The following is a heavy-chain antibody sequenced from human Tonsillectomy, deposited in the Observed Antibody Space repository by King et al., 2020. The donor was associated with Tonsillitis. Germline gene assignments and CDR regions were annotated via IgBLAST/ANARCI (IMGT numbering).Heavy chain of an antibody. J-gene: IGHJ4*02. CDR3: AIGARPYSSSSHFDY. CDR2: INHSGST. D-gene: IGHD6-6*01. CDR1: GGSFSGYY. Sequence: VQLQQWGAGLLKPSETLSLTCAVYGGSFSGYYWSWIRQPPGKGLEWIGEINHSGSTNHNPSLKSRVTISVDTSKNQFSLKLSSVPAADTAVYYCAIGARPYSSSSHFDYWGQGTLVTVSS. V-gene: IGHV4-34*01.